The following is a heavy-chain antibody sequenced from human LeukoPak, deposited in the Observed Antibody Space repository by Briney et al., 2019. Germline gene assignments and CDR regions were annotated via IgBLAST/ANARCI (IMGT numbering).Heavy chain of an antibody. CDR2: IYYSGST. D-gene: IGHD3-22*01. Sequence: SETLSLTRTVSGVSISSYYWSWIRQPPGKGLEWIGYIYYSGSTNYNPSLKSRVTISVDTSKNQFSLKLSSVTAADTAVYYCARDNYYDSSGYYYYYGMDVWGQGTTVTVSS. J-gene: IGHJ6*02. CDR1: GVSISSYY. CDR3: ARDNYYDSSGYYYYYGMDV. V-gene: IGHV4-59*01.